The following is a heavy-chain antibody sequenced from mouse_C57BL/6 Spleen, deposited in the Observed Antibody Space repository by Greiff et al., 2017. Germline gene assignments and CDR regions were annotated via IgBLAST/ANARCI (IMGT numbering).Heavy chain of an antibody. CDR2: INPNNGGT. D-gene: IGHD2-3*01. V-gene: IGHV1-22*01. CDR1: GYTFTDYN. J-gene: IGHJ2*01. CDR3: ARWGYDYLDY. Sequence: VHVKQSGPELVKPGASVKMSCKASGYTFTDYNMHWVKQSHGKSLEWIGYINPNNGGTSYNQKFKGKATLTVNKSSSTAYMELRSLTSEDSAVYYCARWGYDYLDYWGQGTTLTVSS.